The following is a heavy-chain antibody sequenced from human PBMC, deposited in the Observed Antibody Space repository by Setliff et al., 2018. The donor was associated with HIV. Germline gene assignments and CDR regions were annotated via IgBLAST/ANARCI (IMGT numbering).Heavy chain of an antibody. J-gene: IGHJ6*03. V-gene: IGHV3-21*01. CDR2: ISSSSSYT. Sequence: PGGSLRLSCSTSGFIFGDIPMAWVRQAPGKGLEWVSYISSSSSYTHYADSVKGRFTISRDNVKNSLYLQMNSLRAEDTAVYYCVKARVDGDYYYYYYMDVWGKGTTVTVSS. CDR1: GFIFGDIP. CDR3: VKARVDGDYYYYYYMDV. D-gene: IGHD4-17*01.